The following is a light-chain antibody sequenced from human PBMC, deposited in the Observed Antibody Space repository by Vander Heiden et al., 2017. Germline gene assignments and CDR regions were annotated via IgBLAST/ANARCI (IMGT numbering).Light chain of an antibody. CDR1: SGSVSTTYY. CDR3: VLYMGSGPWV. V-gene: IGLV8-61*01. J-gene: IGLJ3*02. CDR2: NTN. Sequence: QTVVTQEPSFSVSPGGTVTLTCGLSSGSVSTTYYPTWYQQTPGQAPRTLIYNTNTRSSGVPDRFSGSILGNKAALTITGAQADDESDYYCVLYMGSGPWVFGGGTKLTVL.